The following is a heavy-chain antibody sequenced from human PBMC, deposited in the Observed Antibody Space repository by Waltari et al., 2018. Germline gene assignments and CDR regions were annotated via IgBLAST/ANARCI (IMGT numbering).Heavy chain of an antibody. J-gene: IGHJ4*02. CDR2: VYYRGCT. Sequence: QLQLQESGPGLVKPSETLSLTCTVSGGSISSSSYYWGWIRQPPGKGLEWIGSVYYRGCTYCTPSLNRRVTISVDTSKIQFSLKLSSVTAADTAVYYCARKGYDFWSGYRAIDYWGQGTLVTVSS. CDR1: GGSISSSSYY. V-gene: IGHV4-39*07. CDR3: ARKGYDFWSGYRAIDY. D-gene: IGHD3-3*01.